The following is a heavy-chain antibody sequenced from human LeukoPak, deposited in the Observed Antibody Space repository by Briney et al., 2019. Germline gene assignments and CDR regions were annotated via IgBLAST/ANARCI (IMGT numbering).Heavy chain of an antibody. V-gene: IGHV4-38-2*01. CDR1: GYSISSGYY. D-gene: IGHD2-2*01. Sequence: SETLSLTCAVSGYSISSGYYWGWIRQPPGKGLEWIGSIYHSGSTYYNPSLKRRVTISVDTSKNQFSLKLSSVTAADTAVYYCARARYCSSTSCYAPYNWFDHWGQGTLVTVSS. CDR2: IYHSGST. J-gene: IGHJ5*02. CDR3: ARARYCSSTSCYAPYNWFDH.